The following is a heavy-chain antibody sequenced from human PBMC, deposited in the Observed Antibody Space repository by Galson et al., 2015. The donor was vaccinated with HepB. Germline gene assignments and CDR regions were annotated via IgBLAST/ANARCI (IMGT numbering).Heavy chain of an antibody. CDR2: ISAYNGNT. CDR1: GYTFTSYG. J-gene: IGHJ6*02. D-gene: IGHD3-10*01. Sequence: SVKVSCKASGYTFTSYGISWVRQAPGQGLEWMGWISAYNGNTNYAQKLQGRVTMTTDTSTSTAYTELRSLRSDDTAVYYCASPGKGYYYYGMDVWGQGTTVTVSS. V-gene: IGHV1-18*04. CDR3: ASPGKGYYYYGMDV.